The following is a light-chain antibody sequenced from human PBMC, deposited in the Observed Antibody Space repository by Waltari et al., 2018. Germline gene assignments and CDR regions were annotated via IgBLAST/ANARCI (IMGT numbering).Light chain of an antibody. CDR2: WAS. V-gene: IGKV4-1*01. Sequence: DIVMTQSPDSLAVSLGERATINCKSSQSVLYSSNNLNYLAWYQQKPGQPPKLLIYWASTRESGFPDRFSGSGSGTDFTLTISSLQAEDVAVYYCQQFYSTPYTFGQGTKLEIK. CDR3: QQFYSTPYT. J-gene: IGKJ2*01. CDR1: QSVLYSSNNLNY.